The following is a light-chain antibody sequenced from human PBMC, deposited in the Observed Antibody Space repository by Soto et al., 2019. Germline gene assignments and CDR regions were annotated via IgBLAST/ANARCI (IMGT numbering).Light chain of an antibody. Sequence: EIVLTQSPATLSLSPGERATLSCRASQSVGTYFAWYQQKPGQAPRLLIYDSSNRATGIPARFSGSGSGTDFTITISSLEPEDFAVYYCQQRSDWPSTCGGGTKVEIK. CDR3: QQRSDWPST. J-gene: IGKJ4*01. CDR1: QSVGTY. V-gene: IGKV3-11*01. CDR2: DSS.